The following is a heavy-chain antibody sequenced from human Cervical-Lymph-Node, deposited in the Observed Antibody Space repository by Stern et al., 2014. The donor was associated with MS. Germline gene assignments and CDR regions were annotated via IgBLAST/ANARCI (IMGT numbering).Heavy chain of an antibody. CDR1: GGTFSNYA. Sequence: VQLVESGAEMKKPGSSVKVSCKAFGGTFSNYAFNWVRQAPGQGLEWMGLIIPKYGSPNYAQKFQGRVTIVADESTVYMELTSLRSEDAAVYYCAIFHPPRWGQGTMVTVSS. V-gene: IGHV1-69*01. J-gene: IGHJ3*01. CDR3: AIFHPPR. CDR2: IIPKYGSP.